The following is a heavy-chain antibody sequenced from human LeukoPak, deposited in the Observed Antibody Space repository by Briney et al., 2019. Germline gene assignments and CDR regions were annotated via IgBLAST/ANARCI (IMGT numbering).Heavy chain of an antibody. J-gene: IGHJ4*02. Sequence: PGGSLRLSCAASGFTFSSYGMHWVRQAPGKGLEWVAVISYDGSNKYYADSVKGRFTISRDNSKNTLYLQMNSLRAEDTAVYYCARRWSSSLNHYFDYWGQGTLVTVSS. CDR3: ARRWSSSLNHYFDY. CDR2: ISYDGSNK. V-gene: IGHV3-30*03. CDR1: GFTFSSYG. D-gene: IGHD6-13*01.